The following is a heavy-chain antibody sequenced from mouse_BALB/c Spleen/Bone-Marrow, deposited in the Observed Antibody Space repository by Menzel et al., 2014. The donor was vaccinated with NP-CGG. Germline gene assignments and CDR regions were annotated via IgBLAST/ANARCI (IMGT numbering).Heavy chain of an antibody. J-gene: IGHJ2*01. CDR3: ARQYGNYFDY. CDR2: IYPGDGDT. D-gene: IGHD2-10*02. V-gene: IGHV1-80*01. CDR1: GYAFSSYW. Sequence: VQLQQSGAELVRPGSSVKISCKASGYAFSSYWMNWVKQRPGQGLEWIGQIYPGDGDTNYNGKFKGKATLTADESSSTAYMQLSSLTSEDSAVYFCARQYGNYFDYWGQGTTLTVSS.